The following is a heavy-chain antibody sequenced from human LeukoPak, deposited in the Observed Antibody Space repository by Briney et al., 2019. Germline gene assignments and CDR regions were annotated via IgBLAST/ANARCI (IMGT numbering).Heavy chain of an antibody. CDR1: GGSISSSSCY. Sequence: SETLSLTCTVSGGSISSSSCYWVGIRQPPGKGLEGSGSIYYSGSTYYNPSLKCRVTISVDTSKNQFSLKLSSVTAADTAVYYCARHPGAALYCYYYMDVWGKGTTVTVSS. CDR2: IYYSGST. D-gene: IGHD6-19*01. V-gene: IGHV4-39*01. J-gene: IGHJ6*03. CDR3: ARHPGAALYCYYYMDV.